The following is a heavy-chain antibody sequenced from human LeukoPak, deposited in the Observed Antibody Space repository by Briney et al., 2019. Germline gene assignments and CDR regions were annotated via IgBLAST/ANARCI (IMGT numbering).Heavy chain of an antibody. CDR1: GFTFSSYS. Sequence: GGSLRLSCAASGFTFSSYSMNWVRQAPGKGLEWVSSISSSSSYIYYADSVKGRFTISRDNAKNSLYLQMNSLRAEDTAVYYCANDLDIVVVPAAWGQGTLVTVSS. D-gene: IGHD2-2*01. CDR2: ISSSSSYI. V-gene: IGHV3-21*04. CDR3: ANDLDIVVVPAA. J-gene: IGHJ4*02.